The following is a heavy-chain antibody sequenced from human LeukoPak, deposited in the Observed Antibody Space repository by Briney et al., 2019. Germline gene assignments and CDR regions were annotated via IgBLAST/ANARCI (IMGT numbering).Heavy chain of an antibody. Sequence: SQTLSLTCTVSGDSISSGDYYWSWIRQPAGKGLEWIGRIYTSGSTNYNPSLKSRVTISGDTSKNQFSLRLSSVTAADTAVYYCARASYSYDINGWVPFDYWGQGTLVTVSS. V-gene: IGHV4-61*02. CDR2: IYTSGST. D-gene: IGHD3-22*01. CDR1: GDSISSGDYY. CDR3: ARASYSYDINGWVPFDY. J-gene: IGHJ4*02.